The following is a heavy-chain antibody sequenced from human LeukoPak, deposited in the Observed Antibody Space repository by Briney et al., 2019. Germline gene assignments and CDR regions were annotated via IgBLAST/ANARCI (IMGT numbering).Heavy chain of an antibody. CDR3: ARGEFSSGQFFDY. J-gene: IGHJ4*02. CDR1: GFTFSSFW. D-gene: IGHD6-19*01. V-gene: IGHV3-7*01. CDR2: INQDGSEK. Sequence: GGSLRLSCAASGFTFSSFWMTWVRQAPGKGLEWVANINQDGSEKYYVDSVKGRFTISRDNAKNSVYLQMNSLRAGDTAVYHCARGEFSSGQFFDYWGQGTLVTVSS.